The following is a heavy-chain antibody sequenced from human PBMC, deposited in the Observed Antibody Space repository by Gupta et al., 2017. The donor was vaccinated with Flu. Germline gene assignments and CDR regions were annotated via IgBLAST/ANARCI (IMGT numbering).Heavy chain of an antibody. J-gene: IGHJ4*02. CDR3: ARVSFVEMATIPTFDY. CDR1: GFTFSSYS. Sequence: EVQLVESGGGLVKPGGSLRLSCAASGFTFSSYSMNWVRQAPGKGLEWVSSISSSSSYIYYADSVKGRFTISRDNAKNSLYLQMNSLRAEDTAVYYCARVSFVEMATIPTFDYWGQGTLVTVSS. D-gene: IGHD5-24*01. V-gene: IGHV3-21*01. CDR2: ISSSSSYI.